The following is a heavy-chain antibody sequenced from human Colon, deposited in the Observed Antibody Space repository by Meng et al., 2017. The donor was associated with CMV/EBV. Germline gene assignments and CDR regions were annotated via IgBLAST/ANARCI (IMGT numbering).Heavy chain of an antibody. V-gene: IGHV3-21*06. CDR2: INSRGDET. J-gene: IGHJ6*02. D-gene: IGHD6-6*01. CDR3: ARDLLGPYSTSFYYYYYGMDV. CDR1: GFIFSSYG. Sequence: GESLKISCAAFGFIFSSYGMNWVRQAPGKGLEWVSFINSRGDETHYAESVKGRITIFRDNDKSSLYLQMESLGVEDTGVYYCARDLLGPYSTSFYYYYYGMDVWGQGTTVTVSS.